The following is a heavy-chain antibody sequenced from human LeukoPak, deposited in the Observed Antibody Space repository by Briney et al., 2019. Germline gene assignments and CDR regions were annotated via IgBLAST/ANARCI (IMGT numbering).Heavy chain of an antibody. CDR3: ASCLSGVDDSSGYYGYYGMDV. J-gene: IGHJ6*02. CDR2: ISSSSSYI. Sequence: GGSLRLSCAASGFTFSTYGMNWVRQAPGKRLEWVSYISSSSSYIYYADSVKGRFTISRDNAKNSLYLQMNSLRAEDTAVYYCASCLSGVDDSSGYYGYYGMDVWGQGTTVTVSS. CDR1: GFTFSTYG. D-gene: IGHD3-22*01. V-gene: IGHV3-21*01.